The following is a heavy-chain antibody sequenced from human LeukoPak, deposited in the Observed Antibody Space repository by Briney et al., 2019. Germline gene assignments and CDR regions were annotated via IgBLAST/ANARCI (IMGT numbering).Heavy chain of an antibody. D-gene: IGHD2-15*01. V-gene: IGHV1-2*02. Sequence: GASVKVSCQASGYTFTGYYMHWVRQAPGQGLEWMGWINPNSGDTNYPQKFQGRVTMTRDTSINTAYMELTRLTSDDTAVYYCARVYSIRSFDYWGQGTLVTVSS. J-gene: IGHJ4*02. CDR3: ARVYSIRSFDY. CDR1: GYTFTGYY. CDR2: INPNSGDT.